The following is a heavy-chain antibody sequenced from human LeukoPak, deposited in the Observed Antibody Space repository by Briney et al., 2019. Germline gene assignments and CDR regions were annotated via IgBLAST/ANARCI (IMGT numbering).Heavy chain of an antibody. D-gene: IGHD1-26*01. J-gene: IGHJ4*02. CDR3: VKDRWVAY. CDR2: ISYNGDIT. V-gene: IGHV3-64D*09. Sequence: GGSLRLSCSASGFAFTTYMHWVRQAPGKGLEYVSSISYNGDITYYPDSVRGRFTISRDNSKNTLYLQMSSLRAEDTAVYYCVKDRWVAYWGQGTLVTVSS. CDR1: GFAFTTY.